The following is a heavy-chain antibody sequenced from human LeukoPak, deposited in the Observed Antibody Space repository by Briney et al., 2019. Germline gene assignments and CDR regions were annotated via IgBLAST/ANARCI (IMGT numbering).Heavy chain of an antibody. CDR1: GFTFSSYA. CDR3: ARDPTTVTTIDFDY. CDR2: ISYDGSNK. V-gene: IGHV3-30-3*01. D-gene: IGHD4-17*01. J-gene: IGHJ4*02. Sequence: GGSLRLSCAASGFTFSSYAMSWVRQAPGKGLEWVAVISYDGSNKYYADSVKGRFTISRDNSKNTLYLQMNSLRAEDTAVYYCARDPTTVTTIDFDYWGQGTLVTVSS.